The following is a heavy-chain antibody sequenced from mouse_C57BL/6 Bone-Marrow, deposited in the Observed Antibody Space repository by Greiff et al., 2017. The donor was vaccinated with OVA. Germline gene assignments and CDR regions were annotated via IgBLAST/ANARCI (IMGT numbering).Heavy chain of an antibody. CDR1: GYTFTSYW. CDR2: IDPSDSET. J-gene: IGHJ1*03. Sequence: VQLQQPGAELVRPGSSVKLSCKASGYTFTSYWMHWVKQRPIHGLEWIGNIDPSDSETHYNQKFKDKATLTVDKSSSTAYMQLSSLTSEDSAVYYCARGNYYGSDWYFDVWGTGTTVTVSS. D-gene: IGHD1-1*01. CDR3: ARGNYYGSDWYFDV. V-gene: IGHV1-52*01.